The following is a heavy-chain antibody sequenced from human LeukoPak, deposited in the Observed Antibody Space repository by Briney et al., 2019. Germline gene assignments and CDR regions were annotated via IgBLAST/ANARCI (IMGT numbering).Heavy chain of an antibody. Sequence: PGRSLRLSCAASGFTFSSYAMHWVRQAPGKGLEWVAVISYDGSNKYYADSVKGRFTISRDNSKNTLYLQMNSLRAEDTAVYYCAKFVGSSSWPSPVDYWGQGTLVTVSS. J-gene: IGHJ4*02. CDR3: AKFVGSSSWPSPVDY. V-gene: IGHV3-30-3*02. D-gene: IGHD6-13*01. CDR1: GFTFSSYA. CDR2: ISYDGSNK.